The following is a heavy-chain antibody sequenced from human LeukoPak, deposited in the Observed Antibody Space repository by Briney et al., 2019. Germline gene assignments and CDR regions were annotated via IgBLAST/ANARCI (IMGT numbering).Heavy chain of an antibody. CDR1: GGSFSGYY. Sequence: PSETLSLTCAVYGGSFSGYYWSWIRQPPGKGLEWIGEINHSGSTNYNPSLKSRVTISVDTSKNQFSLKLSSVTAADTAVYYCARVEALGYYDFWSGYHFDYYYYYMDVWGKGTTVTVSS. CDR2: INHSGST. D-gene: IGHD3-3*01. V-gene: IGHV4-34*01. CDR3: ARVEALGYYDFWSGYHFDYYYYYMDV. J-gene: IGHJ6*03.